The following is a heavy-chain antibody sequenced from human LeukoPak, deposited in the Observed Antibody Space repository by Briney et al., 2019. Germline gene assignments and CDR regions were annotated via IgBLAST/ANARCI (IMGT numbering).Heavy chain of an antibody. Sequence: PSETLSLTCTVSGGSISSSSYYWGWIRQPPGKGLEWIGNIYDSGSTYQNPSLKSRVITSVDMSKNQFSLKLNSVTAADTAVYYCARGVLVWFGRHRNWYFDLWGRGTLVTVSS. CDR3: ARGVLVWFGRHRNWYFDL. D-gene: IGHD3-10*01. V-gene: IGHV4-39*07. CDR2: IYDSGST. CDR1: GGSISSSSYY. J-gene: IGHJ2*01.